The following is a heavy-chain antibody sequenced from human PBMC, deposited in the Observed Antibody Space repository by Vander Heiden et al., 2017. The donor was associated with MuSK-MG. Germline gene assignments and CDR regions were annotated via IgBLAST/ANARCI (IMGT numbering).Heavy chain of an antibody. CDR3: ARGTASGYSSGWYSVDAFDI. V-gene: IGHV4-59*01. D-gene: IGHD6-19*01. J-gene: IGHJ3*02. CDR1: GGSISSYY. CDR2: IYYSGST. Sequence: QVQLQESGPGLVKPSETLSLTCTVSGGSISSYYWSWIRQPPGKGLEWIEYIYYSGSTNYNPSLKSRVTISVDTSKNQFSLKLSSVTAADTAVYYCARGTASGYSSGWYSVDAFDIWGQGTMVTVSS.